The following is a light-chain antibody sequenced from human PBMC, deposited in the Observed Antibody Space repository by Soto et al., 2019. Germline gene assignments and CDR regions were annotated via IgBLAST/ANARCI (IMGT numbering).Light chain of an antibody. Sequence: EIVMTQSPATLSVSPGERVSLSCRASQSVSSSYLSWYQQKPGQAPRLLIYGASTRATGIPARFSGSGSGTDFTLTISSLQTEDFEVYYCQQHYNLPRTFGQGTKV. V-gene: IGKV3D-7*01. CDR1: QSVSSSY. CDR2: GAS. CDR3: QQHYNLPRT. J-gene: IGKJ1*01.